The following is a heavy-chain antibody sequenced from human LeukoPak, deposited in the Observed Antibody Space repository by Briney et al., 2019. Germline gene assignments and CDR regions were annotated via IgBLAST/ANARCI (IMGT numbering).Heavy chain of an antibody. CDR3: ARFRNWNHAFDI. V-gene: IGHV1-2*02. D-gene: IGHD1-1*01. CDR1: GYTFTDYY. J-gene: IGHJ3*02. CDR2: IHPASGGT. Sequence: ASVKVSCKTSGYTFTDYYMHWVRQAPGQGLEWLGWIHPASGGTNYAQKFQGRVTLTRDTSISTAYMEVSSLRSDDTAIYYCARFRNWNHAFDIWGQGTMVTVSS.